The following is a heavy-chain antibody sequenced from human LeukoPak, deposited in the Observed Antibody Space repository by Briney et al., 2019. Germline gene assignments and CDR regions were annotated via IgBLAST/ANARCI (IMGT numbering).Heavy chain of an antibody. CDR2: ISYDGSNK. V-gene: IGHV3-30*18. CDR3: AKDQASYYWGDAFNI. CDR1: VFTFSSYG. D-gene: IGHD1-26*01. J-gene: IGHJ3*02. Sequence: PGGALRLSCAASVFTFSSYGMHWVRQAPGKGLEWVAVISYDGSNKYFAGSVKGRLTISRDNSKNTLYLQMNSLRAEDTAVYYCAKDQASYYWGDAFNIWGQGTMVTVSS.